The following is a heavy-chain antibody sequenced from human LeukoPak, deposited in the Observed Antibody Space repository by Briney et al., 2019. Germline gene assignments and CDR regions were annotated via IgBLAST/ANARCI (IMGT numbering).Heavy chain of an antibody. D-gene: IGHD1-14*01. V-gene: IGHV3-30*03. J-gene: IGHJ4*01. CDR1: GFTFSSYG. CDR3: VSPVFINF. Sequence: GGSLRPSCAASGFTFSSYGMHWVRQAPGKGLEWVAVISYDGSNKYYADSVKGRFTISRDNSKNTLYLQMNSLRAEDTAVYYCVSPVFINFWGQGTLVTVSS. CDR2: ISYDGSNK.